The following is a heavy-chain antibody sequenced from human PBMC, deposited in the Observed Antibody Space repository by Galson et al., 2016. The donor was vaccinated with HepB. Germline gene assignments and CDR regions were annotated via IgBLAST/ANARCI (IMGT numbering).Heavy chain of an antibody. CDR2: ISLDGYNK. Sequence: SLRLSCAASGFPFSHYPMHWVRQAPGKGLEWVTIISLDGYNKYYADSVKGRFSISRDNSKNTLYLQMNRLGVEDTAVYYCARDLGGYSGYGGNYFGMDVWGQGTSVTVSS. D-gene: IGHD5-12*01. CDR1: GFPFSHYP. CDR3: ARDLGGYSGYGGNYFGMDV. V-gene: IGHV3-30-3*01. J-gene: IGHJ6*02.